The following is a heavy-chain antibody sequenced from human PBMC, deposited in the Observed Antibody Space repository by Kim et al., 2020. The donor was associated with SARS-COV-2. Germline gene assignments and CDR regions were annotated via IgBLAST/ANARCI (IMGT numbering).Heavy chain of an antibody. D-gene: IGHD6-6*01. CDR3: ARGRGSSSENYYYYMDV. J-gene: IGHJ6*03. V-gene: IGHV4-34*01. Sequence: LKSRVTISVDTSKNQFSLKLSSVTAADTAVYYCARGRGSSSENYYYYMDVWGKGTTVTVSS.